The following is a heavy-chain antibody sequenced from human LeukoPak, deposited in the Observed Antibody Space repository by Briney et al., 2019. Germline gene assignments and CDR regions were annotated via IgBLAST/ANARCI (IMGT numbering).Heavy chain of an antibody. Sequence: SGPTLVKPTQTLTLTCTFSGFSLSTSGVGVAWIRQSPGQALEWLAVIYWNDDQRYSPSLKSRLTITKDTSKNQVVLTMTNMDPADTATYHCAHNGLYHWGQGTLVNVSS. CDR2: IYWNDDQ. CDR3: AHNGLYH. D-gene: IGHD2-15*01. J-gene: IGHJ5*02. CDR1: GFSLSTSGVG. V-gene: IGHV2-5*01.